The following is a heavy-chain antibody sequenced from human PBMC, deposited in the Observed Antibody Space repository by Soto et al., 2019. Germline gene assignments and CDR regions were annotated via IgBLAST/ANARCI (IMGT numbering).Heavy chain of an antibody. CDR1: GGTFSSYT. CDR3: ARDALVDYGDSYYYFDY. J-gene: IGHJ4*02. Sequence: GASVKVSCKASGGTFSSYTISWVRQAPGQGLEWMGRIIPILGIANYAQKFQGRVTITADKSTSTAYMELSSLRSEDTAVYYCARDALVDYGDSYYYFDYWGQGTLVTVSS. CDR2: IIPILGIA. V-gene: IGHV1-69*04. D-gene: IGHD4-17*01.